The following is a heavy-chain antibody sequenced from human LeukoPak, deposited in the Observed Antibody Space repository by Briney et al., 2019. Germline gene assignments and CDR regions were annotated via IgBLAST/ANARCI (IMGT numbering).Heavy chain of an antibody. CDR1: AISFSSYA. Sequence: PGGSLRLSCTASAISFSSYAMTWLRQAPGKGLEWVSGIHGSGGVTYYADSVKGQFTISRDNSKKTLYLQMNSLRVDDTAVYYCAKDPHQDYYDSTNWFDPWGQGTLVTVSS. J-gene: IGHJ5*02. V-gene: IGHV3-23*01. D-gene: IGHD3-22*01. CDR3: AKDPHQDYYDSTNWFDP. CDR2: IHGSGGVT.